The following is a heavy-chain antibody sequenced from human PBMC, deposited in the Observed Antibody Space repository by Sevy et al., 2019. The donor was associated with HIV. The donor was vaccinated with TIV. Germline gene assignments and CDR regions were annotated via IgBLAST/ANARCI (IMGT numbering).Heavy chain of an antibody. V-gene: IGHV4-59*01. J-gene: IGHJ4*02. D-gene: IGHD6-13*01. CDR1: GGSIRNYF. CDR2: IYYSGST. CDR3: ARESIGAVGDFDY. Sequence: SETLSLTCTVSGGSIRNYFWSWIRQPPGKGLEWIGYIYYSGSTNYTPSLKTRLTISLDTSKNQFSLNLSPVTAADTAVYYCARESIGAVGDFDYWGQGTLVTVSS.